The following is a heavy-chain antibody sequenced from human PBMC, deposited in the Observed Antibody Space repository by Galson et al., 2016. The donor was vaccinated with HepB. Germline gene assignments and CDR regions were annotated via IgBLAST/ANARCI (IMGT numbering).Heavy chain of an antibody. V-gene: IGHV4-4*02. CDR1: GGSISSSNW. D-gene: IGHD5-18*01. J-gene: IGHJ5*02. CDR2: IYHSGST. CDR3: ASVKGYSYGYWFDP. Sequence: ETLSLTCVVSGGSISSSNWWSWVRQSPGKGLEWIGEIYHSGSTNYNPSLKSRVTISIDKSKNQFSLKLRSVTAADTAVYYCASVKGYSYGYWFDPWGQGTLVTVSS.